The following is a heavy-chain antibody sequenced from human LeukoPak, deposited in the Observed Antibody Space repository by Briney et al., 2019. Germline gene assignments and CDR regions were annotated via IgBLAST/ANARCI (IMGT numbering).Heavy chain of an antibody. CDR3: ARDLNCSGGRCDSGYRPFDY. CDR1: GFTFSTYW. D-gene: IGHD2-15*01. CDR2: INSDGSST. J-gene: IGHJ4*02. V-gene: IGHV3-74*01. Sequence: GGSLRLSCAASGFTFSTYWMHWVRQAPGKGLVWVSHINSDGSSTTYADSVKGRFTISRDNAKNTLYLQMNSLRAEDTAVYYCARDLNCSGGRCDSGYRPFDYWGQGTLVT.